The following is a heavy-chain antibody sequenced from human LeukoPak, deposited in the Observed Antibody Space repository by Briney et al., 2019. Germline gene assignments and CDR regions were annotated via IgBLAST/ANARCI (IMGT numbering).Heavy chain of an antibody. J-gene: IGHJ3*02. CDR2: IRYEGSNK. CDR3: AKDLRGYSYGSDAFDI. D-gene: IGHD5-18*01. CDR1: GFTFSSYG. V-gene: IGHV3-30*02. Sequence: GGSLRLSCAASGFTFSSYGMHWVRQAPGKGLEWVAFIRYEGSNKYYADSVKGRFTISRDNSKNTLYLQMNSLRAEDTAVYYCAKDLRGYSYGSDAFDIWGQGTMVTVSS.